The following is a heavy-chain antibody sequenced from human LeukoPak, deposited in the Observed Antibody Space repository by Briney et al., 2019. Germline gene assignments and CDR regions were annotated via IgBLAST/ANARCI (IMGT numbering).Heavy chain of an antibody. CDR2: ISGGGDTT. D-gene: IGHD3-3*01. V-gene: IGHV3-23*01. Sequence: GGSLRLFCAASGFTFSSYDMSWVRQAPGRGLEWVSTISGGGDTTYYADSVNGRSTISRDNSKNTLYLQMNSLRAEDTAVYYCAKDASYYDFWSGYSQSFFDYWGQGTLVTASS. CDR1: GFTFSSYD. CDR3: AKDASYYDFWSGYSQSFFDY. J-gene: IGHJ4*02.